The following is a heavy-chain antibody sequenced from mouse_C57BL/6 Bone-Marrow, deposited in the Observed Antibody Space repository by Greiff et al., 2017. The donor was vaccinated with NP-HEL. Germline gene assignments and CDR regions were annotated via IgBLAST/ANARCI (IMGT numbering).Heavy chain of an antibody. CDR1: GFNIKDDY. V-gene: IGHV14-4*01. D-gene: IGHD2-3*01. J-gene: IGHJ2*01. Sequence: VQLQQSGAELVRPGASVKLSCTASGFNIKDDYMHWVKQRPEQGLEWIGWLDPENGDTEYASKFQGKATITADTSSNTAYLQLSSLTSEDTAVYYCTLYEGYFDYWGQGTTLTVSS. CDR3: TLYEGYFDY. CDR2: LDPENGDT.